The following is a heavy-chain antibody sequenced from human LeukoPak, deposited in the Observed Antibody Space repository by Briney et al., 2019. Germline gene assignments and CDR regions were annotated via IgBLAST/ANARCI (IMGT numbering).Heavy chain of an antibody. D-gene: IGHD6-6*01. CDR3: ARDIIAARPRSGFDP. CDR2: IYYSGST. V-gene: IGHV4-31*03. CDR1: GGSISSGGYY. Sequence: SETLSLTCTVSGGSISSGGYYWSWIRQHPGKGLEWIGYIYYSGSTYYNPSLKSRVTISVDTSKNQFSPKLSSVTAADTAVYYCARDIIAARPRSGFDPWGQGTLVTVSS. J-gene: IGHJ5*02.